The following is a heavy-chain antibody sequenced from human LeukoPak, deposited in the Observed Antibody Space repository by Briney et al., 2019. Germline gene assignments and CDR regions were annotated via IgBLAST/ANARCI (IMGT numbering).Heavy chain of an antibody. D-gene: IGHD1-26*01. V-gene: IGHV1-2*02. CDR2: INPNSDST. CDR3: ARDPVVGGTLHYFDY. Sequence: ASVKVSCKASGYTFTSYYIHWVRQAPGQGLEWMGWINPNSDSTNYAQKFQGRVTMTRDTSISTAYMELSRLRSDDTAVYYCARDPVVGGTLHYFDYWGQGTLVTVSS. CDR1: GYTFTSYY. J-gene: IGHJ4*02.